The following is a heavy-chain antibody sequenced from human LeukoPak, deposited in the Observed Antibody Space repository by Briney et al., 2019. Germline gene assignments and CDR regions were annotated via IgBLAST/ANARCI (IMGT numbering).Heavy chain of an antibody. CDR1: GGSISSGDYY. CDR2: IYYSGST. Sequence: PSETLSLTCTVSGGSISSGDYYWSWIRQPPGKGLEWIGYIYYSGSTYYNPSLKSRVTISVDTSKNQFSLKLSSVTAADTAVYYCARGPPDCSGGSCLHAFDIWGQGTMVTVSS. V-gene: IGHV4-30-4*08. J-gene: IGHJ3*02. CDR3: ARGPPDCSGGSCLHAFDI. D-gene: IGHD2-15*01.